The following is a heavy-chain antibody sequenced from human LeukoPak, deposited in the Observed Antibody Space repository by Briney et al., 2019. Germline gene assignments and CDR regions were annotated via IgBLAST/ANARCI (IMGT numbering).Heavy chain of an antibody. Sequence: KPSETLSLTCAVSGGSISSGGYSWSWIRQPPGKGLEWIGYIYHSGSTYYNPSLKSRVTISVDRSKIQFSLKLSSVTAADTAVYYCARANSSSWYSSDYYYYGMDVWGKGTTVTVSS. CDR2: IYHSGST. CDR1: GGSISSGGYS. CDR3: ARANSSSWYSSDYYYYGMDV. J-gene: IGHJ6*04. V-gene: IGHV4-30-2*01. D-gene: IGHD6-13*01.